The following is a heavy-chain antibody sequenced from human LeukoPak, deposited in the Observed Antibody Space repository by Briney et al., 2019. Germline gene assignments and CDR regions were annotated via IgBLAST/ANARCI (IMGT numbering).Heavy chain of an antibody. D-gene: IGHD1-7*01. CDR1: GFTFSSYA. CDR3: AKDRIIGTTAYYFDY. V-gene: IGHV3-23*01. CDR2: INSRGTTT. J-gene: IGHJ4*02. Sequence: PGGSLRLSCAASGFTFSSYAMTWVRQAPGKGLERISGINSRGTTTYYADSVKGRFTISRDNSYNTLYLQMNSLGAEDTAVYYCAKDRIIGTTAYYFDYWGQGTLVTVSS.